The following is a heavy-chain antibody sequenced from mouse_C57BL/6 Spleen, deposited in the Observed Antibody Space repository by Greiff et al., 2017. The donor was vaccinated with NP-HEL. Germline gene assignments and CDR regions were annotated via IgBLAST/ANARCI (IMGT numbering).Heavy chain of an antibody. CDR3: TRDSSGYEWFAY. Sequence: VQLKQSGAELVRPGASVKLSCTASGFNIKDDYMHWVKQRPEQGLEWIGWIDPENGDTEYASKFQGKATITADTSSNTAYLQLSSLTSEDTAVYYCTRDSSGYEWFAYWGQGTLVTVSA. V-gene: IGHV14-4*01. D-gene: IGHD3-2*02. CDR2: IDPENGDT. CDR1: GFNIKDDY. J-gene: IGHJ3*01.